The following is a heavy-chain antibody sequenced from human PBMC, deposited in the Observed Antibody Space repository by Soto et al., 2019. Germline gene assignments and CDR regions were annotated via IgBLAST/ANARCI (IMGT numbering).Heavy chain of an antibody. J-gene: IGHJ3*02. Sequence: VQLEQSGPELKKPGASVRVSCKASGYNFTSYGITWLRQAPGQGLEWMAWIDTHNGNTNHAYRLQARVTVTTDTSTTTAYTAWRRLRSDDTAVYSCATYIPAALRAVDIWGQGPMVSVSS. D-gene: IGHD2-2*01. V-gene: IGHV1-18*01. CDR1: GYNFTSYG. CDR3: ATYIPAALRAVDI. CDR2: IDTHNGNT.